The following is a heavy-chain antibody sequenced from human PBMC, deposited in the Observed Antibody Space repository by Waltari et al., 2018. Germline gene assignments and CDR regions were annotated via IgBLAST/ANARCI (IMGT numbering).Heavy chain of an antibody. CDR3: ARLKQDAFDI. V-gene: IGHV4-39*01. Sequence: QLQLQESGPGLVKPSETLSLTCTVSGVSTSSSSYYWGWIRQPPGKGLEWIGSLYYSGSTYYNPALKSRVTISVDTSKNQFSLKLSSVTAADTAVYYCARLKQDAFDIWGQGTMVTVSS. J-gene: IGHJ3*02. CDR2: LYYSGST. CDR1: GVSTSSSSYY. D-gene: IGHD6-13*01.